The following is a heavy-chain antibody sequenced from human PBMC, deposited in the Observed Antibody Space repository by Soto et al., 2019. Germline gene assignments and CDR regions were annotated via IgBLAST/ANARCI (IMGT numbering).Heavy chain of an antibody. V-gene: IGHV2-5*02. CDR1: GFSLSTSGVG. Sequence: QITLKESGPTLVKPTQTLTLTCTFSGFSLSTSGVGVGWIRQPPGKALEWLALIYWVDDKRYSPSLKSRLTITKDTSKNQVVLTLPNMDPVDTATYYCAHRRSNGDYAYWGQGTLVTVSS. CDR3: AHRRSNGDYAY. J-gene: IGHJ4*02. CDR2: IYWVDDK. D-gene: IGHD4-17*01.